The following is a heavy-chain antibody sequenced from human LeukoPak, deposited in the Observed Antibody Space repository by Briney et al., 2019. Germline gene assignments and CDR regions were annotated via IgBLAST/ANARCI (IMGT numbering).Heavy chain of an antibody. V-gene: IGHV4-4*07. J-gene: IGHJ4*02. CDR3: ARGRKNYYDSSGYYSAPLD. CDR2: IYSSGST. CDR1: AGSISSYY. D-gene: IGHD3-22*01. Sequence: KPSETLSLTCTVSAGSISSYYWSWIRQPAGKGLEWIGRIYSSGSTNYNPSLKSRVAMSVDTSKNQFSLKLSSVTAADTAVYYCARGRKNYYDSSGYYSAPLDWGQGTLVTVSS.